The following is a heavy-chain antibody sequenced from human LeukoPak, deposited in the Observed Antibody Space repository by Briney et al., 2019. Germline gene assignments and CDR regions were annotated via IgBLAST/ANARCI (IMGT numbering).Heavy chain of an antibody. J-gene: IGHJ4*02. D-gene: IGHD6-19*01. CDR3: TTDESSGWAFDY. V-gene: IGHV3-15*01. Sequence: GGSLRLSCAASGFTFSIAWMSWVRQAPGKGLEWVGRIKSKTDGGTTDYAAAVKGRFTISRDDSKNTLYLQMNSLKTEDTAVYYCTTDESSGWAFDYWGQGTLVTVSS. CDR2: IKSKTDGGTT. CDR1: GFTFSIAW.